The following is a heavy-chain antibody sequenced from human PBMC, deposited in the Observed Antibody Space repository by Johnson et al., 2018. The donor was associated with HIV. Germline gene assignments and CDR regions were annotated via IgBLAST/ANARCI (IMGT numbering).Heavy chain of an antibody. CDR3: ATSSYDYFDSSAHYSHAFDI. V-gene: IGHV3-64*07. D-gene: IGHD3-22*01. CDR1: GFTFSTYS. CDR2: ISSNGGRT. Sequence: VQLVESGGGLVQPGGSLRLSCAASGFTFSTYSMHWVRQAPGKGLEYVSTISSNGGRTYYTEAVKGRFTISRDNSKKTLYLQMGSLRAEDTALYYCATSSYDYFDSSAHYSHAFDIWGQGTMVTVSS. J-gene: IGHJ3*02.